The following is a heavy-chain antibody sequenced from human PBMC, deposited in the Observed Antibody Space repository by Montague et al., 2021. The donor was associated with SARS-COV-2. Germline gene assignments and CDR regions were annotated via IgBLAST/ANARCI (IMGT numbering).Heavy chain of an antibody. CDR1: SDSISSRCYC. J-gene: IGHJ3*01. CDR3: ARRRDRFTVVSPAVFDL. D-gene: IGHD4-23*01. Sequence: SETLSLTCSVSSDSISSRCYCWAWIRQHPGKGLEWIGNICYGGSTYYNPSLRTRVTMSAETSKSQFSLKLYSVTAADTSIYYCARRRDRFTVVSPAVFDLWGQGTMVTVSS. V-gene: IGHV4-39*01. CDR2: ICYGGST.